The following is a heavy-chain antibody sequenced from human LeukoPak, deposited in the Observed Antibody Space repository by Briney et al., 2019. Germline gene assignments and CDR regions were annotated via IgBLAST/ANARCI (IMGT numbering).Heavy chain of an antibody. Sequence: SETLSLTCAAYGGSFSGYYWSWIRQPPGKGLEWIGEINHSGSTNYNPSLKSRVTISVDTSKNQFSLKLSSVTAADTVVYYCARLQWLVSYYYYGMDVWGQGTTVTVSS. D-gene: IGHD6-19*01. CDR1: GGSFSGYY. V-gene: IGHV4-34*01. CDR3: ARLQWLVSYYYYGMDV. CDR2: INHSGST. J-gene: IGHJ6*02.